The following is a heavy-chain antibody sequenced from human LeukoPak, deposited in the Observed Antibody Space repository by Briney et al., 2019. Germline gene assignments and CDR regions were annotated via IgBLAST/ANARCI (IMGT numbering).Heavy chain of an antibody. CDR2: IPSSGSTI. CDR3: AREATGATGYFDY. CDR1: GFTFSTYE. Sequence: PGGSLRLSCAASGFTFSTYEMNWVRQAPGKGLEWVSYIPSSGSTIYYVDSVKGRFTISRDNAKNSLYLQMNSLRVKDTAVYYCAREATGATGYFDYWGQGTLVTVSS. J-gene: IGHJ4*02. V-gene: IGHV3-48*03. D-gene: IGHD1-26*01.